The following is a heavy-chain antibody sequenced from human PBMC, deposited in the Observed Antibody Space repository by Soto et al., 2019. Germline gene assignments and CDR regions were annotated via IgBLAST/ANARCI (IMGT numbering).Heavy chain of an antibody. CDR2: IWYDGSNK. D-gene: IGHD2-15*01. J-gene: IGHJ4*02. Sequence: GGSLRLSCAASGFTFSSYGMHWVRQAPGKGLEWVAVIWYDGSNKYYADSVKGRFTISRDNSKNTLYLQMNSLRAEDTAVYYCARDGDCSGGSCYSTFDYWGQGTLVTVSS. CDR1: GFTFSSYG. V-gene: IGHV3-33*01. CDR3: ARDGDCSGGSCYSTFDY.